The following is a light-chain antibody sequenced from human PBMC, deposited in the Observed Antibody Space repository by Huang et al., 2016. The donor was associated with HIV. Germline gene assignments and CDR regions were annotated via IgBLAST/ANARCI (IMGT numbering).Light chain of an antibody. J-gene: IGKJ3*01. Sequence: DIQMTQSPSSLSASVGDRVPITCRASQSISSYLNWYQQKPGKAPKRLIYAAPSLQSGVPSRFSGSGSGTDFTLTISSLQPEDFATYYCQQSYSTRFTFGPGTKVDIK. V-gene: IGKV1-39*01. CDR3: QQSYSTRFT. CDR2: AAP. CDR1: QSISSY.